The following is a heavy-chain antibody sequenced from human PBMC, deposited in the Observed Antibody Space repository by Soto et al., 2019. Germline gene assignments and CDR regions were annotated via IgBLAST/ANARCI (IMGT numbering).Heavy chain of an antibody. D-gene: IGHD3-10*01. CDR1: GVTVSSNY. V-gene: IGHV3-66*01. CDR2: IYSGGST. CDR3: ARDFYYHGSGTMGGYFDY. Sequence: EVQLVESGGGLVQPGGSLRLSCAASGVTVSSNYMSWVRQAPGKGLEWVSVIYSGGSTYYADSVKGRFTISRDNSKNQLYLQINTLRAEDTAVYYCARDFYYHGSGTMGGYFDYWCQGTLVTVSS. J-gene: IGHJ4*02.